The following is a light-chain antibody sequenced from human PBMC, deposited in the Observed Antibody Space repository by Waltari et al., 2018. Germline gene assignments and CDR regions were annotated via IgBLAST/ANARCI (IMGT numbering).Light chain of an antibody. J-gene: IGKJ4*01. CDR2: GAS. CDR3: QQYGSSPLT. CDR1: QSVSRDY. V-gene: IGKV3-20*01. Sequence: ETVLAQSPGTLSLSLGDSAPLSCRASQSVSRDYLAWYQQKPGQAPRLLIYGASSRATGIPARFSGSGSGTDFTLTITRLEPEDFAVYYCQQYGSSPLTFGGGTKVDIK.